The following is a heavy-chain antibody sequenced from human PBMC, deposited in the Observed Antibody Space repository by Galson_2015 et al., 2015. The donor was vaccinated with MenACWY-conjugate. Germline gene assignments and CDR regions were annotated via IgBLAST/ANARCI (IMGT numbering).Heavy chain of an antibody. CDR3: VYGYSPTRDYYFDR. D-gene: IGHD2-15*01. J-gene: IGHJ4*02. CDR1: GVSLNTGGVH. Sequence: PALVKPTQTLTLPCTFGGVSLNTGGVHVNWFRQPPGKALEWLAVVYRDEIKRYSPSLKHRLTVTRDTSRNHVVLTLTNMDPVDTATYYCVYGYSPTRDYYFDRWGQGTLVSVSS. CDR2: VYRDEIK. V-gene: IGHV2-5*08.